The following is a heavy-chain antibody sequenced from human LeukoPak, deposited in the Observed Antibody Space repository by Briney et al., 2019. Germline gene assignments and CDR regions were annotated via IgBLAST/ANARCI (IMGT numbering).Heavy chain of an antibody. CDR1: GFTFSTYA. J-gene: IGHJ4*02. V-gene: IGHV3-53*01. CDR2: IYSGGST. D-gene: IGHD3-10*01. Sequence: GGSLRLSCTASGFTFSTYAMSWVRQAPGKGLEWVSVIYSGGSTYYADSVKGRFTISRDNSKNTLYLQMNSLRAEDTAVYYCARVGDYYGSGSWVDYWGQGTLVTVSS. CDR3: ARVGDYYGSGSWVDY.